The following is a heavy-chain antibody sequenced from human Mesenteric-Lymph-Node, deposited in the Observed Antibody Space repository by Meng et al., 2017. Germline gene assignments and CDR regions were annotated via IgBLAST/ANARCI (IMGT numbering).Heavy chain of an antibody. CDR3: ARGEGLGYSYGYFFY. V-gene: IGHV1-3*01. CDR1: GYTFTYRY. D-gene: IGHD5-18*01. Sequence: QLVQAGAEVKKTGSSVKVSCKASGYTFTYRYLHWVRQAPGQALEWMGWINAGNGNTKYSQKLQGRVTITRDTSASTAYMELSSLRSEDTAVYYCARGEGLGYSYGYFFYWGQGTLVTVSS. CDR2: INAGNGNT. J-gene: IGHJ4*02.